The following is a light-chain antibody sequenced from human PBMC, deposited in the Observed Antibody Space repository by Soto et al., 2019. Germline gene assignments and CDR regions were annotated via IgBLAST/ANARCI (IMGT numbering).Light chain of an antibody. V-gene: IGKV1-5*01. Sequence: DIQTTQSPTTLSASVGDRVTITCRASQSISRWLAWYQQKPGKAPKLLIYAASTLQSGVPSRFSGSGSGTDFTLTISCLQSEDFATYYCLQYYSYPPWTFGQGTKVE. CDR1: QSISRW. CDR2: AAS. CDR3: LQYYSYPPWT. J-gene: IGKJ1*01.